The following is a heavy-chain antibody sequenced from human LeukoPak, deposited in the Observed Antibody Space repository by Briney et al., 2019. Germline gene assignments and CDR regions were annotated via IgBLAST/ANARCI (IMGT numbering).Heavy chain of an antibody. CDR2: IKQDGSEK. D-gene: IGHD3-3*01. J-gene: IGHJ4*02. CDR3: ARGGPYDFWSGFYSPFDY. V-gene: IGHV3-7*01. CDR1: GFTFSSYW. Sequence: PGGSLRLSCAASGFTFSSYWMSWVRQAPGKGLEWVANIKQDGSEKYYVDSVKGRFTISRDNAKTSLYLQMNSLRAEDTAVYYCARGGPYDFWSGFYSPFDYWGQGTLVTVSS.